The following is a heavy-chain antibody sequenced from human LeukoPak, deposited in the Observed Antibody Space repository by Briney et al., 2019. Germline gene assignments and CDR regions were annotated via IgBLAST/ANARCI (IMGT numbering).Heavy chain of an antibody. CDR1: DGSIGSYY. J-gene: IGHJ4*02. V-gene: IGHV4-59*13. Sequence: SETLSLTCTVSDGSIGSYYWNWIRQAPGKGLEWIGYIHYSGSTNHNSSLKSRVTISVDTSKNQYSLKLSSVTAADTAVYYCARDGVAGGFDYWGQGTLVTVSS. CDR3: ARDGVAGGFDY. D-gene: IGHD6-19*01. CDR2: IHYSGST.